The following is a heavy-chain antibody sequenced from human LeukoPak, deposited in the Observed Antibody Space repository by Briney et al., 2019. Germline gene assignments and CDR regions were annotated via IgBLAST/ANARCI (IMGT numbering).Heavy chain of an antibody. V-gene: IGHV3-23*01. D-gene: IGHD1-26*01. J-gene: IGHJ4*02. CDR3: TTYSTGWYFFDD. CDR1: GFTFSGYA. CDR2: ISGSGAGT. Sequence: GGSLRLSCAASGFTFSGYAMNWVRQAPGKGLECVSGISGSGAGTYYADSVKGRFTISRDNSKNTLYLQMNSLRADDTAVYYCTTYSTGWYFFDDWGQGTLVTVTS.